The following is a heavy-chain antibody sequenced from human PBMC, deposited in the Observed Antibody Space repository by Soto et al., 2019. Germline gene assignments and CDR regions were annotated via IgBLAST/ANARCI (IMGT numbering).Heavy chain of an antibody. CDR2: ISGGGDST. CDR3: AKMYSSSWYNFDY. V-gene: IGHV3-23*01. J-gene: IGHJ4*02. Sequence: EVHLLQSGGGLVQPGGSLRLSCAASGFTFSNYAMSWVRQAPGKGLDWVSAISGGGDSTYYADSVKGRFTISRDNSENTVFLQMNSLRAEDTAVYYCAKMYSSSWYNFDYWGQGTLVTVSS. D-gene: IGHD6-13*01. CDR1: GFTFSNYA.